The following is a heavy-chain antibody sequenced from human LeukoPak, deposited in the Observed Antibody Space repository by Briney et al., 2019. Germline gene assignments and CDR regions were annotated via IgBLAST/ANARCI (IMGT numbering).Heavy chain of an antibody. D-gene: IGHD3-10*01. CDR3: ARGTYGSGSRVYYYYYMDV. V-gene: IGHV4-4*07. CDR2: IYTTGST. CDR1: GGSISGAY. J-gene: IGHJ6*03. Sequence: PSETLSLTCTVSGGSISGAYWSWIRQPAGKGLEWIGRIYTTGSTNYNPSLKSRVTISVDKSKNQFSLKMSSVTAADTAVYYCARGTYGSGSRVYYYYYMDVWGKGTTVTVSS.